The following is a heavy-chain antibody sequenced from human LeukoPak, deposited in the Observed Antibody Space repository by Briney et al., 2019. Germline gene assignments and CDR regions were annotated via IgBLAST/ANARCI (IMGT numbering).Heavy chain of an antibody. Sequence: GGSLRLSCAASGFTFNTYWMQWVRQAPGKGLVWVSRINSDGSSTNSADSVKGRFTISRDNAKNTLYLQMNGLRAEDTAVYYCVRGDYYDSSGYSYYYYYMDVWGKGTTVTVSS. CDR2: INSDGSST. V-gene: IGHV3-74*01. J-gene: IGHJ6*03. CDR1: GFTFNTYW. CDR3: VRGDYYDSSGYSYYYYYMDV. D-gene: IGHD3-22*01.